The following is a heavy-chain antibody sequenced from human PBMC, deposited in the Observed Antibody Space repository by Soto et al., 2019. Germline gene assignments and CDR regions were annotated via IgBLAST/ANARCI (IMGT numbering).Heavy chain of an antibody. CDR3: ARDRGEYNGSWFWYFAH. D-gene: IGHD1-20*01. Sequence: SETLSLTCSVSGASISSYNWNWVRQPAGKGPEWVGRLNIAGSINYNPSLKSRITMSMDTSKNQISLHLRSVTAADTATYYCARDRGEYNGSWFWYFAHWGHGTLVTVSS. J-gene: IGHJ2*01. V-gene: IGHV4-4*07. CDR2: LNIAGSI. CDR1: GASISSYN.